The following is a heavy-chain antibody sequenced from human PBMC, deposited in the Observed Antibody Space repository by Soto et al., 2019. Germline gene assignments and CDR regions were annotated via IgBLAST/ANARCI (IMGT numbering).Heavy chain of an antibody. J-gene: IGHJ4*02. CDR3: ARRQEYTSTFAFDY. D-gene: IGHD1-1*01. Sequence: GESLKISCQASGYNFASHWIGWVRQMPGKGLEWMGIIYPSDSDTRYSPSFQGQVTISADKSISTAYLQWSSLKASDSAMYYCARRQEYTSTFAFDYWGLGTPVTVSS. CDR2: IYPSDSDT. V-gene: IGHV5-51*01. CDR1: GYNFASHW.